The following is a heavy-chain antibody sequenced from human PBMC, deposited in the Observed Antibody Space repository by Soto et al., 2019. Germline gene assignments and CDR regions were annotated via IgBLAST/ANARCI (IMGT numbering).Heavy chain of an antibody. CDR3: ASHNSNFRYCYYAMDV. Sequence: RGESLKISCEGSGYTFTDYWLGWVRQLPGKGLTWMGIIYPGDSDTRYSQYYQGHVTITVDKSTSTAYLQWDTLKASDTAMYYCASHNSNFRYCYYAMDVWCQGTTVTVSS. CDR1: GYTFTDYW. V-gene: IGHV5-51*01. J-gene: IGHJ6*02. D-gene: IGHD4-4*01. CDR2: IYPGDSDT.